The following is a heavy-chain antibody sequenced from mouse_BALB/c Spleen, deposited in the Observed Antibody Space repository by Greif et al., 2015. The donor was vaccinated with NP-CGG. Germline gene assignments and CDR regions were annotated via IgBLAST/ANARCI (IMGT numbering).Heavy chain of an antibody. J-gene: IGHJ4*01. CDR1: GYTFTSYW. D-gene: IGHD1-1*01. Sequence: VQLQQSGAELAKPGASVKMSCKASGYTFTSYWMHWVKQRPGQGLEWIGYINPSTGYTEYNQKFKDKATLTADKSSSTAYMQLGSLTSEDSAVYYCASYYYGSSYAMDYWGQGTSVTVSS. V-gene: IGHV1-7*01. CDR3: ASYYYGSSYAMDY. CDR2: INPSTGYT.